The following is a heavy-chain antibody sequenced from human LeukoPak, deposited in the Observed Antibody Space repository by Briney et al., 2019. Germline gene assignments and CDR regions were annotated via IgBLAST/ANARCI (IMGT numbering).Heavy chain of an antibody. J-gene: IGHJ4*02. V-gene: IGHV1-69*05. CDR1: GGTFTSYA. CDR3: ARGYYGSSGYYYVWDY. Sequence: SVKVSCKASGGTFTSYAVSWVRQAPGQGLEWMGGIIPIFGTAHYAQKFQGRVTITTDESTSTAYMDLSSLRSDDTAVYYCARGYYGSSGYYYVWDYWGQGTLVTVSS. CDR2: IIPIFGTA. D-gene: IGHD3-22*01.